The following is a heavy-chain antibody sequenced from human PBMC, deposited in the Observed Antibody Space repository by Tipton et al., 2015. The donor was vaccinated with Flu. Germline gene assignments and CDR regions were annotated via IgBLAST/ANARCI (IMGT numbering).Heavy chain of an antibody. Sequence: TLSLTCTVSGGSISSSSYYWGWIRQPPGKGLEWIGSIYYSGTTYYNPSLQSRVTISVDTSKNQFSLKLSSVTAADTAVYYCARGGGSYCGGDCYKDAFDIWGQGTMVTVSS. D-gene: IGHD2-21*01. J-gene: IGHJ3*02. CDR3: ARGGGSYCGGDCYKDAFDI. CDR2: IYYSGTT. CDR1: GGSISSSSYY. V-gene: IGHV4-39*07.